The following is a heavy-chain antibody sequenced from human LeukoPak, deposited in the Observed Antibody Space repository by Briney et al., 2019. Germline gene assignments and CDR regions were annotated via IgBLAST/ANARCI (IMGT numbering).Heavy chain of an antibody. CDR3: ARGPEVVPAARYYNWFDP. D-gene: IGHD2-2*01. V-gene: IGHV1-69*05. CDR2: IIPIFGTA. J-gene: IGHJ5*02. CDR1: GGTFSSYA. Sequence: GASVKVSCKASGGTFSSYAIGWVRQAPGQGLEWMGGIIPIFGTANYAQKFQGRVTITTDESTSTAYMELSSLRSEDTAVYYCARGPEVVPAARYYNWFDPWGQGTLVTVSS.